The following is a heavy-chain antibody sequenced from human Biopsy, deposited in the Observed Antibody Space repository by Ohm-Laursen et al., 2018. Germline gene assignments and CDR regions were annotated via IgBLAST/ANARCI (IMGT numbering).Heavy chain of an antibody. CDR2: IYNSGST. V-gene: IGHV4-59*07. Sequence: SDTLSLTCTVSGGSMRSYYWTWIRQPPGKGLEWIGYIYNSGSTNYNPSLKSRVTISVAVDTSKSQFSLRLSSVTAADTAMYYCARGEAGVYDALDIWGQGTMVIVSS. J-gene: IGHJ3*02. CDR1: GGSMRSYY. D-gene: IGHD3-10*01. CDR3: ARGEAGVYDALDI.